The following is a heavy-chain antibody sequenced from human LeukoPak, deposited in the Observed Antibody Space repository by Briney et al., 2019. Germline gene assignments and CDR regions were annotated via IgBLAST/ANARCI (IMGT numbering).Heavy chain of an antibody. CDR1: GGSISSSSYY. D-gene: IGHD3-22*01. J-gene: IGHJ4*02. CDR3: ARYSSGYPKHFFDY. CDR2: IYYSGST. Sequence: SETLSLTCTVSGGSISSSSYYWGWIRQPPGKGLEWIGSIYYSGSTYYNPSLKSRVTISLDMSKNQSSLKLSSVTAADTAVYYCARYSSGYPKHFFDYWGQGTLVTVSS. V-gene: IGHV4-39*07.